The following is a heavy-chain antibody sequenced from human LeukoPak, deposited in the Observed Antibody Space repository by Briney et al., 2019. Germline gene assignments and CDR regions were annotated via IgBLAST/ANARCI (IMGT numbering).Heavy chain of an antibody. Sequence: RESLKISCKGSGYSFTSYWIGWVRQMPGNAPEWMGIIYPGDSDTRYSPSFQGQVTISADKSIRTAYLQWSSLKASDTAIYYCARETAGTFHFDFWGQGTLVTVSS. D-gene: IGHD6-13*01. J-gene: IGHJ4*02. CDR3: ARETAGTFHFDF. CDR1: GYSFTSYW. V-gene: IGHV5-51*01. CDR2: IYPGDSDT.